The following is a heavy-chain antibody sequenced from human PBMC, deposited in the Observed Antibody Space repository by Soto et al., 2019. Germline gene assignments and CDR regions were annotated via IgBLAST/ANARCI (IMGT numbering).Heavy chain of an antibody. V-gene: IGHV3-30*18. CDR1: GFTFSRYG. CDR3: AKETIAVGGPNYFDY. CDR2: VSHDGLAQ. J-gene: IGHJ4*02. D-gene: IGHD6-19*01. Sequence: QVQLVESGGGVVQPGRSLRLLCEGSGFTFSRYGMHWVRQAPGMGLEWVAVVSHDGLAQYYGDSAKGRFTISRDNSQNTLYLQMNNLRTEDTAIYYCAKETIAVGGPNYFDYWGQGTLVTVSS.